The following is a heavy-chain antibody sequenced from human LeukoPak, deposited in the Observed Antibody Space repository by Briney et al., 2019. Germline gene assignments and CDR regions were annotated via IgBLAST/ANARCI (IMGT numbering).Heavy chain of an antibody. V-gene: IGHV4-34*01. CDR2: INHSGST. J-gene: IGHJ3*02. Sequence: SETLSLTCAVYGGSFSGYYWSWIRQPPGKGLEWIGEINHSGSTNYSPSLKSRVTISVDTSKNQFSLKLSSMTAADTAVYYCASGNTGYDRDSFDIWGQGTMVTVSS. CDR3: ASGNTGYDRDSFDI. CDR1: GGSFSGYY. D-gene: IGHD5-12*01.